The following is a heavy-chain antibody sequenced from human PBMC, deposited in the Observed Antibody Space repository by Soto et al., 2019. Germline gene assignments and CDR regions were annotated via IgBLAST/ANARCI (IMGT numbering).Heavy chain of an antibody. CDR2: IYWDDDK. J-gene: IGHJ5*02. CDR1: GFSLSTSGVG. Sequence: QITLKESGPTLVKPTQTLTLTCTFSGFSLSTSGVGVGWIRQPPGKALEWLALIYWDDDKRYSPSLKSRLTITKDPSQNQVVLTMTNMDPVDTATYYCAHRSGALKISWFDPWGQGTLVTVSS. V-gene: IGHV2-5*02. CDR3: AHRSGALKISWFDP. D-gene: IGHD1-26*01.